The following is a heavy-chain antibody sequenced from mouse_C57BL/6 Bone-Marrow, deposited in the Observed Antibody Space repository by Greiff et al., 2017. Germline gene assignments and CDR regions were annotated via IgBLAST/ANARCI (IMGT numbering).Heavy chain of an antibody. J-gene: IGHJ2*01. D-gene: IGHD1-1*01. CDR2: IHPSDSAT. V-gene: IGHV1-74*01. CDR3: AMPTVAPYYFDY. Sequence: VQLQQPGAELVKPGASVKVSCKASGYTFTSYWMHWVKQRPGQGLEWIGRIHPSDSATNYNQKFKGKATLTVDKSSSTAYMQLSSLTSEDAAVYYCAMPTVAPYYFDYWGQGTTLTVSS. CDR1: GYTFTSYW.